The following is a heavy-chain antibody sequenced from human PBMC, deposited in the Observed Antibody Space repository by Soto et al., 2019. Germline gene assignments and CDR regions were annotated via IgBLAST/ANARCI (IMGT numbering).Heavy chain of an antibody. Sequence: ASVKVSCKTSGYTFSNYGITWVRQAPGQPLEWLGWISLYSDGTNYAQKFQGRVSMTTGTSTTTAYMELRSLRSDDTAVYYCARVVPGAEAWFGPWGQGTLFTVSS. D-gene: IGHD2-2*01. CDR1: GYTFSNYG. CDR2: ISLYSDGT. CDR3: ARVVPGAEAWFGP. V-gene: IGHV1-18*01. J-gene: IGHJ5*02.